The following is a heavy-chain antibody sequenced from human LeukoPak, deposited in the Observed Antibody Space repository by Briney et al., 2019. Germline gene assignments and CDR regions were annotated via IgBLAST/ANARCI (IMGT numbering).Heavy chain of an antibody. V-gene: IGHV6-1*01. CDR3: TRGGTGSCTSSNCYFDY. Sequence: SQTLSLTCAISGDSVSRNGAAWNWIRQSPSSGLEWLGRTYYRSKWYTDYAVSLRGRISINPDTSKNQFSLHLNSVTPEDTAVYFCTRGGTGSCTSSNCYFDYWGQGTLVTVSS. CDR1: GDSVSRNGAA. CDR2: TYYRSKWYT. J-gene: IGHJ4*02. D-gene: IGHD2-2*01.